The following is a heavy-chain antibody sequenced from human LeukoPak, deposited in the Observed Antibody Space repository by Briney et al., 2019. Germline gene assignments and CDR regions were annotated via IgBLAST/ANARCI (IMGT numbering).Heavy chain of an antibody. CDR2: IYYSGST. Sequence: SETLSLTCTVSGGSISSYYWSWIRQPPGKGLEWIGYIYYSGSTNYNPSLKSRVTISVDTSKNQFSLKLSSVTAADTAVYYCVRRSSSGALDWGQGTLVTVSS. V-gene: IGHV4-59*01. J-gene: IGHJ4*02. D-gene: IGHD6-19*01. CDR1: GGSISSYY. CDR3: VRRSSSGALD.